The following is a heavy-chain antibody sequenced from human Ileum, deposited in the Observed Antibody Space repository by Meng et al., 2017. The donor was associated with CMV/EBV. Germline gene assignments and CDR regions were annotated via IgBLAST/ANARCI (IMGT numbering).Heavy chain of an antibody. Sequence: QVHLLPAGAEVKKPGASVKISCKTSGYTFTDHNIGWVRQAPGQGLEWVGWISLGNGQTVYGHKVQGRVTVTTDTSTSTAYMELRSLRSDDTAMYYCARDVWGFDYWGQGTLVTVSS. D-gene: IGHD7-27*01. CDR2: ISLGNGQT. CDR3: ARDVWGFDY. CDR1: GYTFTDHN. J-gene: IGHJ4*02. V-gene: IGHV1-18*04.